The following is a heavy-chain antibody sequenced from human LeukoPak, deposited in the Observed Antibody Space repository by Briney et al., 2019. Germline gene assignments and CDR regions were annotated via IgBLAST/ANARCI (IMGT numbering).Heavy chain of an antibody. CDR3: ARLDYDFWSGSGAFDI. D-gene: IGHD3-3*01. CDR2: IYTSGST. V-gene: IGHV4-61*02. Sequence: SETLSLTCTVSGGSISSGSYYWSWIRQPAGKGLEWIGRIYTSGSTNYNPSLKSRVTISVDTSKNQFSLKLSSVTAADTAVYYCARLDYDFWSGSGAFDIWGQGTMVTVSS. CDR1: GGSISSGSYY. J-gene: IGHJ3*02.